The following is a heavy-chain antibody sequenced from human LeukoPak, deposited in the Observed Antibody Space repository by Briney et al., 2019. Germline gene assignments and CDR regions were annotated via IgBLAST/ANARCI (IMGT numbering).Heavy chain of an antibody. Sequence: SETLSLTCTVSGGSISSGNYYWGWIRQPPGKGLEWIGSIYYGGSTYYNPSLKSRVTISVDTSKNQFSLKLSSVTAADTAVYYCARANPFYCSGGSCYFHDAFDIWGQGTMVTVSS. CDR3: ARANPFYCSGGSCYFHDAFDI. D-gene: IGHD2-15*01. J-gene: IGHJ3*02. V-gene: IGHV4-39*01. CDR2: IYYGGST. CDR1: GGSISSGNYY.